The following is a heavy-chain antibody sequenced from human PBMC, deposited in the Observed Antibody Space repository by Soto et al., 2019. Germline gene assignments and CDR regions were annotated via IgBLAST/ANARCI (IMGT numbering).Heavy chain of an antibody. J-gene: IGHJ5*02. V-gene: IGHV4-30-4*08. CDR2: IYYSGST. Sequence: PSETLSLTCTVSGGSISSGGYYWSWIRQHPGKGLEWIGYIYYSGSTYYNPSLKSRVTISVDTSKNQFSLKLSSVTAADTAVYYCARGGRRVTIFGVVIMLPLFDPWGQGTLVTVSS. CDR1: GGSISSGGYY. D-gene: IGHD3-3*01. CDR3: ARGGRRVTIFGVVIMLPLFDP.